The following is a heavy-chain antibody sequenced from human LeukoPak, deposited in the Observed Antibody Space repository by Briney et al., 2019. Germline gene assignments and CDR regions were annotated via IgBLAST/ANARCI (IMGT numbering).Heavy chain of an antibody. CDR2: ISGSGGST. CDR3: ATNPSRGYCSGGSCYRDY. Sequence: GGSLRLSCAASGFTFSSYGMSWVRQAPGKGLEWVSAISGSGGSTYYADSVKGRLTISRDNSKNTLYLQMNSLRAEDTAVYYCATNPSRGYCSGGSCYRDYWGQGTLVTVSS. V-gene: IGHV3-23*01. CDR1: GFTFSSYG. D-gene: IGHD2-15*01. J-gene: IGHJ4*02.